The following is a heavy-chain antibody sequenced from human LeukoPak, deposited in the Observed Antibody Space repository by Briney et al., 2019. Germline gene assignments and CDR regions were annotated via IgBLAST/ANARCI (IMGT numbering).Heavy chain of an antibody. Sequence: PGGSLRLSCAASGFTFSSYGMHWVRQAPGKGLEWVAFIRYDGSNKYYADSVKGRFTISRDNSKNTLYLQMNSLRAEDTAVYYCAKDKGPNNGNDVWYFDYWGQGTLVTVSS. CDR1: GFTFSSYG. CDR2: IRYDGSNK. J-gene: IGHJ4*02. D-gene: IGHD1-20*01. V-gene: IGHV3-30*02. CDR3: AKDKGPNNGNDVWYFDY.